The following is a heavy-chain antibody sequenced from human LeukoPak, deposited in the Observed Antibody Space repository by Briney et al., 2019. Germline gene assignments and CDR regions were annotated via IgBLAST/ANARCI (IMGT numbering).Heavy chain of an antibody. J-gene: IGHJ5*01. CDR3: TRQLSWASDTGDS. V-gene: IGHV4-39*01. Sequence: PSETLSLTCNVSRGSIIGSLRYSGWVRQPPGGWFGWLGSILYIGTTYYNPSLQSRLTISVDNSQNQFSLKLKSVTAADTSMYYCTRQLSWASDTGDSWGQGTLVTVSS. CDR1: RGSIIGSLRY. D-gene: IGHD6-13*01. CDR2: ILYIGTT.